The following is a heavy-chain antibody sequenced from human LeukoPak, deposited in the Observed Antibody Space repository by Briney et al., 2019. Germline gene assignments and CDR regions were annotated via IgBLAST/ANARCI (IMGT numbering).Heavy chain of an antibody. D-gene: IGHD2-15*01. J-gene: IGHJ4*02. V-gene: IGHV3-30*14. Sequence: GGSLRLSCAASGFTFSSYAMHWVRQAPGKGLEWVAVISYDGSNKYYADSVEGRFTISRDNSKNTLYLQMTSLRVEDTAFYYCATLLPASRHYFQNWGQGALVTVSS. CDR1: GFTFSSYA. CDR3: ATLLPASRHYFQN. CDR2: ISYDGSNK.